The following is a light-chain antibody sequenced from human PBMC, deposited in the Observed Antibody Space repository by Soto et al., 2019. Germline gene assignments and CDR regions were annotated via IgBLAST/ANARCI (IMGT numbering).Light chain of an antibody. CDR1: SSDVGSYDY. J-gene: IGLJ3*02. CDR2: DVS. Sequence: QSALTQPRSVSGSPGQSVTISCTGTSSDVGSYDYVSWYQQHPGKAPKLMIYDVSKRPSGVPDRFSGSKSGNTASLTISGLQAEDEADYYCCSYAGSYTWVFGGGTKVPS. CDR3: CSYAGSYTWV. V-gene: IGLV2-11*01.